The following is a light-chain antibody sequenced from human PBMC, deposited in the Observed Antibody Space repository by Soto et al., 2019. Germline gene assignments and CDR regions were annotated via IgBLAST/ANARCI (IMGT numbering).Light chain of an antibody. CDR1: SSNIGSNT. Sequence: QSVLTQPPSASGTPGQRGTISCSGSSSNIGSNTVNWYQQLPGTAPKVLIYTNNQRPSGVPDRFSGAKSGTSASLAISGLQSEDEADYYWTAWDDSLNGYVFGSGTKV. CDR3: TAWDDSLNGYV. V-gene: IGLV1-44*01. J-gene: IGLJ1*01. CDR2: TNN.